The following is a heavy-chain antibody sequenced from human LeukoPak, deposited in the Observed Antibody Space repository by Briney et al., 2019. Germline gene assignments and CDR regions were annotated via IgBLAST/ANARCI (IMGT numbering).Heavy chain of an antibody. CDR2: IKHDGSEK. Sequence: GGSLRLSCAASGFIFTNCFMSWVRQAPGKGLEWVASIKHDGSEKYYVDSVRGRFTISRDNTMNSLYLQMSSLRAEDTAVYYCATDRGWRTSGYYLYYFEYWGQGTLVTFSS. CDR3: ATDRGWRTSGYYLYYFEY. J-gene: IGHJ4*02. D-gene: IGHD3-3*01. CDR1: GFIFTNCF. V-gene: IGHV3-7*01.